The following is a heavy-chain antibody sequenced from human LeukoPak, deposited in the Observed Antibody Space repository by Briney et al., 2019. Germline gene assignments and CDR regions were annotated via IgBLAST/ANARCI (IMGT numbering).Heavy chain of an antibody. Sequence: KASETLSLTCAVYGGSFSGYYWSWIRQPPGKGLEWIGEINHSGSTNYNPSLKSRVTISVDTSKNQFSLKLSSVTAADTAVYYCARGGGSSGFWGQGTLVTVSS. CDR2: INHSGST. CDR1: GGSFSGYY. D-gene: IGHD6-19*01. V-gene: IGHV4-34*01. J-gene: IGHJ4*02. CDR3: ARGGGSSGF.